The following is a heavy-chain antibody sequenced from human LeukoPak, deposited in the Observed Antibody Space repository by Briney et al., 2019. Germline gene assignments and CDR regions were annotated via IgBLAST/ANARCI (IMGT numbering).Heavy chain of an antibody. D-gene: IGHD3-22*01. J-gene: IGHJ4*02. CDR3: ATWGHVRVYDCSAYYGHY. V-gene: IGHV1-46*01. CDR1: GYTFTSLC. Sequence: ASVKASCKASGYTFTSLCMDWVRPAPGQGLEWVGIINPYRGSTSYAQKFQGRVTMARDMSTSTVYMELSSLRSEDTAVDYCATWGHVRVYDCSAYYGHYWGQGTLVTVSS. CDR2: INPYRGST.